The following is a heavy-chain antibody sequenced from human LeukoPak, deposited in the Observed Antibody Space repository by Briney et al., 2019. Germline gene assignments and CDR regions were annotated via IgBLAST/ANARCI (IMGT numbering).Heavy chain of an antibody. Sequence: ASAKVSCKASGYTFTSYAMNWVRQAPGQGLEWMGWINTNTGNPTYAQGFTGRFVFSLDTSVSTAYLQISSLKAEDTAVYYCARGMGWVISGGSAAFDYWGQGTLVTVSS. D-gene: IGHD2-15*01. CDR3: ARGMGWVISGGSAAFDY. CDR2: INTNTGNP. CDR1: GYTFTSYA. V-gene: IGHV7-4-1*02. J-gene: IGHJ4*02.